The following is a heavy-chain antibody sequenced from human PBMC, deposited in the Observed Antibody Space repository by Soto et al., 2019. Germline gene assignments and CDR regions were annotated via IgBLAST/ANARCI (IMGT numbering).Heavy chain of an antibody. CDR2: IWYDGSNK. CDR3: ARDLAVVAATLGAFDI. Sequence: QVQLVESGGGVVQPGRSLRLSCAASGFTFSSYGMHWVRQAPGKGLEWVAVIWYDGSNKYYADSVKCRFTISRDNSKNTLYLQMNSLRAEDTAVYYCARDLAVVAATLGAFDIWGQGTMVTVSS. CDR1: GFTFSSYG. J-gene: IGHJ3*02. D-gene: IGHD2-15*01. V-gene: IGHV3-33*01.